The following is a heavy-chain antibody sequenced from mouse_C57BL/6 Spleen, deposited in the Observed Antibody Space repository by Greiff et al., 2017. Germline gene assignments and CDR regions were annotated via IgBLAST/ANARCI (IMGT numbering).Heavy chain of an antibody. D-gene: IGHD1-1*01. CDR2: IDPSDSET. J-gene: IGHJ1*03. CDR1: GYTFTSYW. V-gene: IGHV1-52*01. CDR3: ARQLIYYGSSPYWYFDV. Sequence: QVQLKQPGAELVRPGSSVKLSCKASGYTFTSYWMHWVKQRPIQGLEWIGNIDPSDSETHYNQKFKDKATLTVDKSSSTAYMQLSSLTSEDSAVYYCARQLIYYGSSPYWYFDVWGTGTTVTVSS.